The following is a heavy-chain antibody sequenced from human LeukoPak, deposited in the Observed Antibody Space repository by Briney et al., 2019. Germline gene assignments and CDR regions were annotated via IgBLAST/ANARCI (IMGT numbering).Heavy chain of an antibody. CDR2: ISDDGSNK. Sequence: GGSLRLSCAASGFTFSSYSMHWVRQAPGKGLEWVAVISDDGSNKYYADSVKGRFIISRDNSKNTLYLQMNSLRTEDTAVYYCARGGWMDTAMAYFGYWGQGTLVTVSS. J-gene: IGHJ4*02. CDR3: ARGGWMDTAMAYFGY. D-gene: IGHD5-18*01. V-gene: IGHV3-30-3*01. CDR1: GFTFSSYS.